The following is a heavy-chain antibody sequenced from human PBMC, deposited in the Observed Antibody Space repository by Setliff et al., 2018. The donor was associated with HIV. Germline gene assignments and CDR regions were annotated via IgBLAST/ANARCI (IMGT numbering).Heavy chain of an antibody. J-gene: IGHJ4*02. D-gene: IGHD3-3*01. CDR2: IYTSGTT. CDR3: ARVPFTTGFDY. Sequence: SETLSLTCTVSGDSISSGSYYWSWIRQPAGKGLEWIGRIYTSGTTNYNPSLRSRVTISVDTSKNHFSLKLSSVTAADTAVFYCARVPFTTGFDYWGQGILVTVSS. V-gene: IGHV4-61*02. CDR1: GDSISSGSYY.